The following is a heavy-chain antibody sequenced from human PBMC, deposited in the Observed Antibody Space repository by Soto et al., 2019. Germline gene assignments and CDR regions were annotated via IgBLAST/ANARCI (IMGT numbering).Heavy chain of an antibody. CDR1: GYTFTGYY. J-gene: IGHJ4*02. Sequence: ASVKVSCKASGYTFTGYYMHWVRQALGQGLEWMGWINPNSGGTNYAQKFQGWVTMTRDTSISTAYMELSRLRSDDTAVYYCASQPIAVAGTGFDYWGQGTLVTVSS. V-gene: IGHV1-2*04. CDR2: INPNSGGT. D-gene: IGHD6-19*01. CDR3: ASQPIAVAGTGFDY.